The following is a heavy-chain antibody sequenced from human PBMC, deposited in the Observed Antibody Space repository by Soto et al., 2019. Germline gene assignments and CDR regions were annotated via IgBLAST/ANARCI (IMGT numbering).Heavy chain of an antibody. CDR2: IKSKTDGGTT. J-gene: IGHJ4*02. V-gene: IGHV3-15*01. D-gene: IGHD6-6*01. CDR3: TTDWAARPKSAEIDY. CDR1: GFTFSNAW. Sequence: GGSLRLSCAASGFTFSNAWMSWVRQAPGKGMEWVGRIKSKTDGGTTDYAAPVTGRFTISRDESKNTLYQQMNSLKTEDTSVDYCTTDWAARPKSAEIDYWGQGTLVTVSS.